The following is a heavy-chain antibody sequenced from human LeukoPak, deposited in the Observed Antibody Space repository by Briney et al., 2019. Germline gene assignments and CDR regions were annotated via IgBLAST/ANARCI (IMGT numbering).Heavy chain of an antibody. CDR2: FHPSGSST. V-gene: IGHV1-46*01. CDR3: ARDAYYGSSGYYFSQNYYYFYMDV. Sequence: ASVKVSCKASGYTFTTYYIHWVRQAPGQGLEWMGIFHPSGSSTNYAQEFQGRVTMTRDMSTNTVYMELSSLRSEDTAVYYCARDAYYGSSGYYFSQNYYYFYMDVWGKGTTVTISS. D-gene: IGHD3-22*01. J-gene: IGHJ6*03. CDR1: GYTFTTYY.